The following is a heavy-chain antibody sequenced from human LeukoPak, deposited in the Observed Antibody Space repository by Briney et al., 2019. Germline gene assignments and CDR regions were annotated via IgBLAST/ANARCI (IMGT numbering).Heavy chain of an antibody. J-gene: IGHJ4*02. D-gene: IGHD5-12*01. CDR2: IYNSGST. Sequence: PSETLSLTCTVSGGSISTYCWSWIRQPPGKGLEWIGYIYNSGSTKYNPSLKSRVTISVDTPKNQFSLKLSSVTDADTAVYYCARDGYSGNDGLWGQGTLVTVSS. CDR1: GGSISTYC. CDR3: ARDGYSGNDGL. V-gene: IGHV4-59*01.